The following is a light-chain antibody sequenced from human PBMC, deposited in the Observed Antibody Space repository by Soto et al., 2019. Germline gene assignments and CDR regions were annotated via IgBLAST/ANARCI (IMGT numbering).Light chain of an antibody. CDR2: NNN. V-gene: IGLV1-44*01. Sequence: QSVLPQPPSASAHPGQRVTIACSGGSSNIGDNPVNWYQHLPGAAPTLLIYNNNQRPSGVPDRCSGSKSGASASLAISGLRSEDEADYYCSTWDDTLDAYVFGTGTKLTVL. CDR1: SSNIGDNP. CDR3: STWDDTLDAYV. J-gene: IGLJ1*01.